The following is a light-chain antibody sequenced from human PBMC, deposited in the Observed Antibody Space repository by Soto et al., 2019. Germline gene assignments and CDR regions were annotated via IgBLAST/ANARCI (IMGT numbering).Light chain of an antibody. V-gene: IGLV2-23*01. CDR2: EGS. J-gene: IGLJ1*01. CDR1: SSDVGSYNL. Sequence: QSALTQPASVSGSPGQSITISCTGTSSDVGSYNLVSWYQLHPGRAPKLMIYEGSKRPSGVSNRFSGSKSGNTASLTISGLQAGDEADYYCCSYARSSTYVFGTGTKVTVL. CDR3: CSYARSSTYV.